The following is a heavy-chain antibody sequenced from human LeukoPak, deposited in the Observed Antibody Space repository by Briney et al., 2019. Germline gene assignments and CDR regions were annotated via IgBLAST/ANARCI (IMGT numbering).Heavy chain of an antibody. J-gene: IGHJ6*02. D-gene: IGHD3-22*01. V-gene: IGHV3-30*18. Sequence: GGSLRLSCAASGFTFSSYGMHWVRQAPGKGLEWVAVISYDGSNKYCADSVKGRFTISRDNSKNTLYLQMNSLRAEDTAVYYCAKDGITMTYYYGMDVWGQGTTVTVSS. CDR1: GFTFSSYG. CDR2: ISYDGSNK. CDR3: AKDGITMTYYYGMDV.